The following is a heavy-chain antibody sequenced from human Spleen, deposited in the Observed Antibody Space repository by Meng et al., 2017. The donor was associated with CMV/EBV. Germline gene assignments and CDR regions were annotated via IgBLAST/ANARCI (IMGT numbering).Heavy chain of an antibody. D-gene: IGHD3-16*01. CDR2: IIPIFGTA. V-gene: IGHV1-69*12. CDR3: ARGLYDYVWGSGLDY. J-gene: IGHJ4*02. CDR1: GGTFSSYA. Sequence: QVQLVQSGAEVKKXXSXVKGSXXASGGTFSSYAISWVRQAPGQGLEWMGGIIPIFGTANYAQKFQGRVTITADESTSTAYMELSSLRSEDTAVYYCARGLYDYVWGSGLDYWGQGTLVTVSS.